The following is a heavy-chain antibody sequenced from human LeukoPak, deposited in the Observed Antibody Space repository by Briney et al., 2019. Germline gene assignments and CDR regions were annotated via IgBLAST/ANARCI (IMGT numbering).Heavy chain of an antibody. CDR1: GYTFTSYG. CDR2: ISAYNGNT. CDR3: ARDSVTMVRGVPDY. D-gene: IGHD3-10*01. J-gene: IGHJ4*02. V-gene: IGHV1-18*01. Sequence: ASVEVSCKASGYTFTSYGISWVRQAPGQGLEWMGWISAYNGNTNYAQKLQGRVTMTTDTSTSTAYMELRSLRSDDTAVYYCARDSVTMVRGVPDYWGQGTLVTVSS.